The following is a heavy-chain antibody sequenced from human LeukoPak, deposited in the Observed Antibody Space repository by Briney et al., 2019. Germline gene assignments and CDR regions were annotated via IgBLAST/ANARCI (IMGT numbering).Heavy chain of an antibody. CDR1: GGTFSIYA. D-gene: IGHD2-15*01. V-gene: IGHV1-69*01. Sequence: GASVTVSFKASGGTFSIYAISWVRQAPGQGLEWMGGIIPIFGTANYAQKFQGRVTITADESTSTAYMELSSLRSEDTAVYYCAREWCSGGSCYYNYWGQGTLVTVSS. J-gene: IGHJ4*02. CDR3: AREWCSGGSCYYNY. CDR2: IIPIFGTA.